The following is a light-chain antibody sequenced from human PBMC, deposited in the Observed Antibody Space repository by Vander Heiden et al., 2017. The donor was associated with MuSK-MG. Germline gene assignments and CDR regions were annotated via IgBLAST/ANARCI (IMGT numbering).Light chain of an antibody. CDR3: QQYGSSPWT. V-gene: IGKV3-20*01. CDR1: QSVSSSY. Sequence: EIVFTQSPGTLPLPPGERATLSCRASQSVSSSYLAWYQQKPGQAPRLLIYGASSRATGIPDRFSGSGSGTDFTLTNSRLEPEDFAVYYCQQYGSSPWTFGQGTKVEIK. J-gene: IGKJ1*01. CDR2: GAS.